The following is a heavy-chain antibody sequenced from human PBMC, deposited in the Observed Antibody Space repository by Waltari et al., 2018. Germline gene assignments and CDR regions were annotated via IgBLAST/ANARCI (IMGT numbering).Heavy chain of an antibody. CDR3: AREANYDFWSGYYRGDRYRGPLDY. CDR1: AFTVSSNY. D-gene: IGHD3-3*01. J-gene: IGHJ4*02. V-gene: IGHV3-53*01. CDR2: MYSGGST. Sequence: EVQLVESGGGLLQPGGSLRLSCAASAFTVSSNYMSCVRHAPGKGLERAAVMYSGGSTYYADSVKGRFTISRDNAKNTLYLQMNSLRAEDTAVYYCAREANYDFWSGYYRGDRYRGPLDYWGQGTLVTVSS.